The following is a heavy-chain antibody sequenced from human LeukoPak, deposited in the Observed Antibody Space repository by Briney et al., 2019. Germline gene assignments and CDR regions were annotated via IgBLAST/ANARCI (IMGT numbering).Heavy chain of an antibody. D-gene: IGHD3-22*01. J-gene: IGHJ4*02. CDR2: IYSGGST. V-gene: IGHV3-53*01. Sequence: GGSLRLSCAASGFTVSSNYMSWVRQAPGKGLEWVSVIYSGGSTYYADSVKGRFTISRDNSKNTLYLQMNSLRAEDTAVYYCARETRYYDSSGYHAAFDYWGQGTLVNVS. CDR3: ARETRYYDSSGYHAAFDY. CDR1: GFTVSSNY.